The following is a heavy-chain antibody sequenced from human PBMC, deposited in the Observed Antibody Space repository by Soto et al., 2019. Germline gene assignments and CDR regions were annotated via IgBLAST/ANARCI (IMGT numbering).Heavy chain of an antibody. J-gene: IGHJ4*02. Sequence: SETLSLTCDVYGGSFSDYIWTWIRQTPGKGLQWIGQINHSGSANYNPSLKSRVTISVHTSSSQFSLELSSVTAAYTAVYYCARGLISGSHYSGGWYYFDSWGQGTQVT. CDR3: ARGLISGSHYSGGWYYFDS. CDR2: INHSGSA. D-gene: IGHD1-26*01. CDR1: GGSFSDYI. V-gene: IGHV4-34*01.